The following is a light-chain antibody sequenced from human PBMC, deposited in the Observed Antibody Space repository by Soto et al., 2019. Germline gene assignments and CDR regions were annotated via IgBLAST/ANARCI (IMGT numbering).Light chain of an antibody. V-gene: IGLV2-14*03. CDR1: SYDVGNYNY. CDR2: DVS. CDR3: SSYTSPSTYV. J-gene: IGLJ1*01. Sequence: QSALTQPASMSGPPGQSITISCIGTSYDVGNYNYVSWYQHHADRAPKLIIYDVSSRPSGVSDRFSGSKSGNTASLTISGLQPEDEANYYCSSYTSPSTYVFGTGTKVTVL.